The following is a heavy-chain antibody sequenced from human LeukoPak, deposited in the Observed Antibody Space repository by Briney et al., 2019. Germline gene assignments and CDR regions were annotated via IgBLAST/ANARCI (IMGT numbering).Heavy chain of an antibody. J-gene: IGHJ4*02. CDR3: ARESKLFFGETR. V-gene: IGHV4-39*02. CDR2: IYYSGST. CDR1: GGSFSSYY. D-gene: IGHD3-10*01. Sequence: SETLSLTCAVYGGSFSSYYWDWIRQPPGKGLEWIGSIYYSGSTHYNPSLKSRVTISVDTSKNQFSLKLSSVTAADTAVYYCARESKLFFGETRWGQGTLVTVSS.